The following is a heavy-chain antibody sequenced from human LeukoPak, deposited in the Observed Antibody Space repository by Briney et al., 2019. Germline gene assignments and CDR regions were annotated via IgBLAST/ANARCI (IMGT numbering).Heavy chain of an antibody. CDR1: GGTFSSYA. CDR3: ARSIPLWKELRRDWFDP. D-gene: IGHD2-21*01. CDR2: IIPIFGTA. V-gene: IGHV1-69*13. J-gene: IGHJ5*02. Sequence: GASVKVSCKASGGTFSSYAISWVRQAPGQGLEWMGGIIPIFGTANYAQKFQGRVTITADESTSTAYMELSSLRSEDTAVYYCARSIPLWKELRRDWFDPWGQGTQVTVSS.